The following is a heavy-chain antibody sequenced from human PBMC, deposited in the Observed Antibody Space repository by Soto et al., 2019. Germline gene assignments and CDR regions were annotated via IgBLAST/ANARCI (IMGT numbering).Heavy chain of an antibody. V-gene: IGHV4-4*02. CDR3: VRNGYYSLDY. CDR1: GDSISSHDW. J-gene: IGHJ4*02. Sequence: QVQLQESGPGLVKPSGTLSLTCAVSGDSISSHDWWSWVRQPPNKGLEWIAEINHSGGTNYNPYIMSRATISVDNSKKQFSLQLISATAADTDVYYCVRNGYYSLDYWGQGTLVSVSS. CDR2: INHSGGT. D-gene: IGHD3-3*01.